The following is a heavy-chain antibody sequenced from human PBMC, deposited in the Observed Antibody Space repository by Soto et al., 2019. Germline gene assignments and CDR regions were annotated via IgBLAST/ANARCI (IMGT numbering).Heavy chain of an antibody. J-gene: IGHJ4*02. Sequence: WASVKVSCKASGGTFSSYTISWVRQAPGQGLEWMGRIIPILGIANYAQKFQGRVTITADKSTSTAYMELSSLRSEDTAVYYCNYGSGSSSFDYWGQGTLVTVSS. V-gene: IGHV1-69*02. CDR2: IIPILGIA. CDR3: NYGSGSSSFDY. CDR1: GGTFSSYT. D-gene: IGHD3-10*01.